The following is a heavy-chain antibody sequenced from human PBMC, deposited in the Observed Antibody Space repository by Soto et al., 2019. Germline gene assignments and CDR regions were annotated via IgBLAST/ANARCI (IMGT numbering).Heavy chain of an antibody. Sequence: QVQLQESGPGLVEPSETLSLTCTVSGGSLTNYFWTWIRQCPGKGLEWIAYIRYSGKTDYNPSLKSRVTISLDTPKNQFSLKLTSVTAADTAMYYCARFQYTVVTPFDLWGQGTMVIVSS. CDR1: GGSLTNYF. CDR3: ARFQYTVVTPFDL. J-gene: IGHJ3*01. V-gene: IGHV4-59*01. D-gene: IGHD2-21*02. CDR2: IRYSGKT.